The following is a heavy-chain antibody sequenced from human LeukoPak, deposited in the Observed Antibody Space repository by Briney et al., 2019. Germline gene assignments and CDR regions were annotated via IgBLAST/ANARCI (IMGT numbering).Heavy chain of an antibody. Sequence: GGSLRLSCAVSGITLSNYGMSWVRQAPGKGLEWVAGISDSGGATNYADSVKGRFAISRDNRKNTLYLQMNSLRAEDTAVYFCAKRGVVIRVILVGFHKQAYYFDSWGQGALVTVSS. V-gene: IGHV3-23*01. CDR2: ISDSGGAT. CDR3: AKRGVVIRVILVGFHKQAYYFDS. J-gene: IGHJ4*02. D-gene: IGHD3-22*01. CDR1: GITLSNYG.